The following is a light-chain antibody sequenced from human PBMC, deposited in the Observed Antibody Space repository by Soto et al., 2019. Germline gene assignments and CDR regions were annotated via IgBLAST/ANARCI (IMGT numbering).Light chain of an antibody. CDR2: EDN. V-gene: IGLV6-57*01. CDR3: QSYDATNQV. CDR1: GGSIASNY. J-gene: IGLJ3*02. Sequence: NFMLTQPHSVSESQGKTVIISCTRSGGSIASNYVQWYQQRPGSSPTTVIYEDNQRPSGVPDRFSGSIDSSSNSASLTISGLETEDEADYYCQSYDATNQVFGGGTKVTVL.